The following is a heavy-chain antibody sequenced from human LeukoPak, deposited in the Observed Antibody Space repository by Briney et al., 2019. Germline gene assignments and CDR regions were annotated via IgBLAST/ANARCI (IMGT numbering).Heavy chain of an antibody. D-gene: IGHD3-3*01. Sequence: GGSLRLSCAASGFTFSSYGMHWVRQAPGKGLEWEAFIRYDGSNKYYADSVKGRFTISRDNSKNTLYLQMNSLRAEDTAVYYCAKGLLRFLEWSFDPWGQGTLVTVSS. J-gene: IGHJ5*02. CDR3: AKGLLRFLEWSFDP. CDR2: IRYDGSNK. V-gene: IGHV3-30*02. CDR1: GFTFSSYG.